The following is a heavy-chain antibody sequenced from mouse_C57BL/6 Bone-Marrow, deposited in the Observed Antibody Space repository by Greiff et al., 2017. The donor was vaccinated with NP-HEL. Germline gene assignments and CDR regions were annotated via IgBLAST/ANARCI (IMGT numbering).Heavy chain of an antibody. D-gene: IGHD2-2*01. V-gene: IGHV3-6*01. Sequence: EVKVEESGPGLVKPSQSLSLTCSVTGYSITSGYYWNWIRQFPGNKLEWMGYISYDGSNNYNPSLKNRISITRDTSKNQFFLKLNSVTTEDTATYYCARADLLWLRRYFDYWGQGTTLTVSS. J-gene: IGHJ2*01. CDR3: ARADLLWLRRYFDY. CDR2: ISYDGSN. CDR1: GYSITSGYY.